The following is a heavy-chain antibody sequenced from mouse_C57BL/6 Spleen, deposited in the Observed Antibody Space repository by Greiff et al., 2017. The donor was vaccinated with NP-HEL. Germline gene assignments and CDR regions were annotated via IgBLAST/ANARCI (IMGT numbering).Heavy chain of an antibody. CDR2: INPNNGGT. Sequence: VQLQQSGPELVKPGASVKMSCTASGYTFTDYNMHWVKQSHGKSLEWIGYINPNNGGTSYNQKFKGKATLTVNKSSSTAYMELRSLTSEESAVYYCARDGYDYDVWFAYWGQGTLVTVSA. V-gene: IGHV1-22*01. J-gene: IGHJ3*01. CDR3: ARDGYDYDVWFAY. CDR1: GYTFTDYN. D-gene: IGHD2-4*01.